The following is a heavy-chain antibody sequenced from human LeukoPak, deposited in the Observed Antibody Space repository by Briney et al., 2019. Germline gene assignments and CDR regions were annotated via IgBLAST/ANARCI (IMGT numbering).Heavy chain of an antibody. CDR3: ARDFDYYDSSGSQGGY. D-gene: IGHD3-22*01. V-gene: IGHV3-53*01. CDR1: GFTVSSNY. Sequence: GGSLRLSCAASGFTVSSNYMSWVRQAPRKGLEWVSVIYSGGSTYYADSVKGRFTISRDNSKNTLYLQMNSLRAEDTAVYYCARDFDYYDSSGSQGGYWGQGTLVTVSS. J-gene: IGHJ4*02. CDR2: IYSGGST.